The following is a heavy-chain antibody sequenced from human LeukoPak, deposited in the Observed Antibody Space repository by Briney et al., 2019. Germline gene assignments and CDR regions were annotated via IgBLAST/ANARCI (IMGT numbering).Heavy chain of an antibody. CDR3: ARLKTTVVTPDRGVDY. D-gene: IGHD4-23*01. Sequence: PSETLSLTCTVSGGFISSYYWSWIRQPPGKGLEWIGYIYYSGSTNYNPSLKSRVTISVDTSKNQFSLKLSSVTAADTAVYYCARLKTTVVTPDRGVDYWGQGTLVTVSS. V-gene: IGHV4-59*01. CDR2: IYYSGST. CDR1: GGFISSYY. J-gene: IGHJ4*02.